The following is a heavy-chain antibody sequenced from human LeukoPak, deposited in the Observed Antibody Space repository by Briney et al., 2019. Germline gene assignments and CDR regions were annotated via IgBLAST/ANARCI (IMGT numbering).Heavy chain of an antibody. D-gene: IGHD2-2*01. V-gene: IGHV4-39*01. CDR1: GDSISSSRHS. CDR3: VRIYCTSTSCYGDSYYGMDV. CDR2: ISYSGST. Sequence: PSETLSLTCTVSGDSISSSRHSWGWIRQPPGKGLEWLGSISYSGSTYYNPSLKARVTMSVDTSENQFSLKLSSVTAADSTVYYCVRIYCTSTSCYGDSYYGMDVWGQGTTVTVSS. J-gene: IGHJ6*02.